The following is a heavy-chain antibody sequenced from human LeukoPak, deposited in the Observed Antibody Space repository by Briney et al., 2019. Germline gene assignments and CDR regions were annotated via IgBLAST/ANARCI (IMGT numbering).Heavy chain of an antibody. V-gene: IGHV3-48*04. CDR2: ISSSGSTI. J-gene: IGHJ6*04. D-gene: IGHD3-10*02. Sequence: GGSLRLSCTVSGFTFSSYTMNWVRQAPGKGLEWVSYISSSGSTIYYADSVKGRFTISRDNAKNSLYLQMNSLRAEDTAVYYCAELGITMIGGVWGKGTTVTISS. CDR3: AELGITMIGGV. CDR1: GFTFSSYT.